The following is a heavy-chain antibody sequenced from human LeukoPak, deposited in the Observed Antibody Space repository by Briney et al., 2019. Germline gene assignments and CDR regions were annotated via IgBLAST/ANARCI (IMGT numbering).Heavy chain of an antibody. CDR2: IYHSGST. Sequence: PSETLSLTCAVSGYSISSGYYWGWIRQPPGKGLEWIGSIYHSGSTYYNPSLKVRVTISVATSKNQFSLKLSSVTAPDTAVYYCARHTIFGVVIYNWFDPWGQGTLVTVSS. D-gene: IGHD3-3*01. J-gene: IGHJ5*02. V-gene: IGHV4-38-2*01. CDR3: ARHTIFGVVIYNWFDP. CDR1: GYSISSGYY.